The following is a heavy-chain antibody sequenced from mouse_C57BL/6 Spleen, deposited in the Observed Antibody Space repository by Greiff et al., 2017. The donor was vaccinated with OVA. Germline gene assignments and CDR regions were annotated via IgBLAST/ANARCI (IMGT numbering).Heavy chain of an antibody. J-gene: IGHJ3*01. CDR1: GFTFSSYG. Sequence: DVQLVESGGDLVKPGGSLKLSCAASGFTFSSYGMSWVRQTPDKRLEWVATISSGGSYTYYPDSVKGRFTISRDNAKNTLYLQMSSLTSEDTAMYYCARQGGLRPWFAYWGQGTLVTVSA. D-gene: IGHD3-1*01. CDR2: ISSGGSYT. CDR3: ARQGGLRPWFAY. V-gene: IGHV5-6*01.